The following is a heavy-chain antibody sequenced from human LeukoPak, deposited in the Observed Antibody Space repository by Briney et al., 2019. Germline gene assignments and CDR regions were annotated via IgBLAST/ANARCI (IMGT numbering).Heavy chain of an antibody. V-gene: IGHV1-24*01. CDR3: ATAFGSGRTSAYFDY. D-gene: IGHD3-10*01. Sequence: ASAKVSCKVSGYTLTELSMHWVRQAPGKGLEWMGGFDPEDGETIYAQKFQGRVTMTEDTSTDTAYMELSSLRSEDTAVYYCATAFGSGRTSAYFDYWGQGTLVTVSS. CDR2: FDPEDGET. CDR1: GYTLTELS. J-gene: IGHJ4*02.